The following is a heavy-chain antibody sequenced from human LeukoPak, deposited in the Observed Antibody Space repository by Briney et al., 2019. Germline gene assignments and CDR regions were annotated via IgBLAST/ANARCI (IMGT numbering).Heavy chain of an antibody. CDR2: IRSKANSYAT. CDR3: TRFNQEPYGMDV. J-gene: IGHJ6*02. V-gene: IGHV3-73*01. Sequence: GGSLRLSCAASGFTFSXXXXXXVRQASGKGLXXXXRIRSKANSYATAYGASVEGRFTISRDDSKNTAYLQMNSLKIEDTAVYYCTRFNQEPYGMDVWGQGTTVTVSS. D-gene: IGHD1-14*01. CDR1: GFTFSXXX.